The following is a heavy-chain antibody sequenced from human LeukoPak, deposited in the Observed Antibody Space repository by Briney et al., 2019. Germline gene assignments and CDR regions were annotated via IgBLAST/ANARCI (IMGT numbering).Heavy chain of an antibody. D-gene: IGHD3-9*01. CDR2: INHSGST. CDR1: GGSFSGYY. V-gene: IGHV4-34*01. Sequence: SETLSLTCAVYGGSFSGYYWSWIRQPPGKGLEWIGEINHSGSTNYNPSLKSRVNISVDTSKNQFSLKLSSVTAADTAVYYCARLQDYDILTGYYVDYFDYWGQGTLVTVSS. CDR3: ARLQDYDILTGYYVDYFDY. J-gene: IGHJ4*02.